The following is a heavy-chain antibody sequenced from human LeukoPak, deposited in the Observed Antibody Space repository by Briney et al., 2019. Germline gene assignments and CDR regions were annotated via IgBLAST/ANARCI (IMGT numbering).Heavy chain of an antibody. CDR1: GGSISNYY. V-gene: IGHV4-4*07. Sequence: SETLSLTCTVSGGSISNYYWSWIRQPAGKGLEWIGRIYTSGTTNYNPSLKSRVTMSVDTSKNQFSLKRSSVTAADTAVYYCARGPYCGGDCYFAYWGQGTLVTVSS. D-gene: IGHD2-21*01. CDR2: IYTSGTT. J-gene: IGHJ4*02. CDR3: ARGPYCGGDCYFAY.